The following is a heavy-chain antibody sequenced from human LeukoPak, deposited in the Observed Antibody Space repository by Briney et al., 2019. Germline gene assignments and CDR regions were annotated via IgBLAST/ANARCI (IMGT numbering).Heavy chain of an antibody. J-gene: IGHJ6*03. CDR1: GYTFTGSY. CDR2: INPSGGST. CDR3: ARGGKVVATITLYYYMDV. D-gene: IGHD5-12*01. Sequence: ASVKVSCKASGYTFTGSYMHWVRQAPGQGVEWMGIINPSGGSTSYAKKLQGRVTMTRDTSTSTVYMELSSLRSEDTAVYSCARGGKVVATITLYYYMDVWGKGTTVTISS. V-gene: IGHV1-46*01.